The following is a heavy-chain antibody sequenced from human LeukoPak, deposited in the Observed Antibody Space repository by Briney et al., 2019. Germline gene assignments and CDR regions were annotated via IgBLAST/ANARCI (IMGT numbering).Heavy chain of an antibody. CDR1: GYTFINFY. D-gene: IGHD3-3*01. J-gene: IGHJ3*02. CDR3: ARSGEEGGYDFWSGHYGGAFDI. Sequence: GASVKVSCKASGYTFINFYMHWVRQAPGQGLEWMGGIIPIFGTANYAQKFQGRVTITADESTSTAYMELSSLRSEDTAVYYCARSGEEGGYDFWSGHYGGAFDIWGQGTMVTVSS. V-gene: IGHV1-69*13. CDR2: IIPIFGTA.